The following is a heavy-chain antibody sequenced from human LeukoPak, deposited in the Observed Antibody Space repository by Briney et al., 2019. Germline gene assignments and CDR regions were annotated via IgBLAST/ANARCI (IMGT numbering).Heavy chain of an antibody. Sequence: GGSLRLSCAASGFTFSSYAMSWVRQAPGEGLEWVSAISTNGGSTYFADSVKGRFTITRGNSKNTLSLEMNSLRPEDTAVYYCAKGFSSVWYYFDYWGQGTLVTVSS. V-gene: IGHV3-23*01. CDR2: ISTNGGST. CDR3: AKGFSSVWYYFDY. J-gene: IGHJ4*02. D-gene: IGHD6-19*01. CDR1: GFTFSSYA.